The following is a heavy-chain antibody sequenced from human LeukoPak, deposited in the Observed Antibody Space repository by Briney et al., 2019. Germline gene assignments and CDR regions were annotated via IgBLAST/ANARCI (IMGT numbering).Heavy chain of an antibody. CDR3: ARGGGSEMATISLDY. D-gene: IGHD5-24*01. CDR1: GVSISSASYY. J-gene: IGHJ4*02. V-gene: IGHV4-61*02. CDR2: IYTSGSI. Sequence: PSETLSLTCTVSGVSISSASYYWSWIRQPAGKGLEWIGRIYTSGSINYNPSLKSRVTISVDTSKNQFSLKLSSVTAADTAVYYCARGGGSEMATISLDYWGQGTLVTVSS.